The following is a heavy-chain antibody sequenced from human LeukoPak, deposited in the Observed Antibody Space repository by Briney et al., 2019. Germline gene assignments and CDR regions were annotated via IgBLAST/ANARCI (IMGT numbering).Heavy chain of an antibody. J-gene: IGHJ4*02. CDR3: ARVVRGVAGPGTYYFDY. CDR1: GGSISSGSHY. CDR2: IYYSGST. D-gene: IGHD6-19*01. V-gene: IGHV4-61*01. Sequence: SSETLSLTCTVSGGSISSGSHYWSWIRQPPGKGLEWIGYIYYSGSTNYNPSLKSRVTISVDTSKNQFSLKLSSVTAADTAVYYCARVVRGVAGPGTYYFDYWGQGTLVTVSS.